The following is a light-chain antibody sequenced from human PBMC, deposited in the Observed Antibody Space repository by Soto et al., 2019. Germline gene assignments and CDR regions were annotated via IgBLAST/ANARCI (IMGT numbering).Light chain of an antibody. CDR3: HQCSNWAPT. Sequence: ELVLTQPPATLSLSPGDRATLSCRASKSVSSCLASYPQKPGQAPRLLINDASNRATGIPARFSGSGSGTAFPLTVCSLGAEDFAVYYCHQCSNWAPTFGQGTKVDIK. J-gene: IGKJ1*01. CDR1: KSVSSC. CDR2: DAS. V-gene: IGKV3-11*01.